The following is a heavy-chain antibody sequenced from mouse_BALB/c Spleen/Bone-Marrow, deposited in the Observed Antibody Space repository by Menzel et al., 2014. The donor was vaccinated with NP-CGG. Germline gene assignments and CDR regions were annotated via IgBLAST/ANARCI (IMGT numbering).Heavy chain of an antibody. CDR3: ARGNPLYAMDY. J-gene: IGHJ4*01. D-gene: IGHD2-1*01. Sequence: VQLQQSGAELAKPGASVKMSCKASGYTFTSYWMHWVKQRPGQGLEWIGYINPSTGYTDYNQKFNGKATLTADKSSSTAYMQLSSLTSKDSAVYCCARGNPLYAMDYWGQGTSVTVSS. CDR2: INPSTGYT. CDR1: GYTFTSYW. V-gene: IGHV1-7*01.